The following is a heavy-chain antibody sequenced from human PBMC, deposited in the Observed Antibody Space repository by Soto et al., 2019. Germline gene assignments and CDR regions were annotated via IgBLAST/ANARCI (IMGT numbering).Heavy chain of an antibody. D-gene: IGHD3-9*01. CDR1: GFTFSSYA. CDR2: ISGSGGST. Sequence: EVQLLESGGGLVQPGGSLRLSCAASGFTFSSYAMSWVRQAPGKGLEWVSAISGSGGSTYYADSVKGRFTISRDNSKTTLYLQMDSLRAEDTAVYYCAKVPDYDILTGLFDYWGQGTLLTVSS. J-gene: IGHJ4*02. CDR3: AKVPDYDILTGLFDY. V-gene: IGHV3-23*01.